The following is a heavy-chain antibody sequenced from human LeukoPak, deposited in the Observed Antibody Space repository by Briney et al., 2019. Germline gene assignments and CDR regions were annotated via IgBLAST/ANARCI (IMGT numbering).Heavy chain of an antibody. CDR3: ARYTGIAAAGTPFDY. Sequence: GGSLRLSCAASGFTFSSYSMNCVRQAPGKGLEWVSSISSSSSYIYYADSVKGRFTISRDNAKNSLYLQMNSLRAEDTAVYYCARYTGIAAAGTPFDYWGQGTLVTVSS. J-gene: IGHJ4*02. D-gene: IGHD6-13*01. CDR2: ISSSSSYI. V-gene: IGHV3-21*01. CDR1: GFTFSSYS.